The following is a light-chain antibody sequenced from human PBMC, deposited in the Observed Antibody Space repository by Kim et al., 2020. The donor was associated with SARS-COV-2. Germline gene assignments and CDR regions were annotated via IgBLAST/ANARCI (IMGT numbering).Light chain of an antibody. CDR2: YDS. CDR1: NIGSKS. J-gene: IGLJ2*01. CDR3: QVWDSSSDHLV. V-gene: IGLV3-21*04. Sequence: APGKKARITCGGNNIGSKSVHWYQQKPGQAPVLVIYYDSDRPSGIPERFSGSNSGNTATLTISRVEAGDEADYYCQVWDSSSDHLVFGGGTQLTVL.